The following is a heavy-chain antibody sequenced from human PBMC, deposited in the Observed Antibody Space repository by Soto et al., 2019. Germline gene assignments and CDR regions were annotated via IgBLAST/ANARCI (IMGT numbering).Heavy chain of an antibody. CDR1: GYTFTSYA. CDR3: ARDQYSGYDYRGTKNPFDY. D-gene: IGHD5-12*01. J-gene: IGHJ4*02. CDR2: INAGNGNT. V-gene: IGHV1-3*01. Sequence: ASVKVSCKASGYTFTSYAMHWVRQAPGQRLEWMGWINAGNGNTKYSQKFQGRVTITRDTSASTAYMELSSLRSEDTAVYYCARDQYSGYDYRGTKNPFDYWGQGTLVTVSS.